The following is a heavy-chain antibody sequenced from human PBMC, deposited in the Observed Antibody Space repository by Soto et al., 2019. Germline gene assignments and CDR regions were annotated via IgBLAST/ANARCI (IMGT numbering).Heavy chain of an antibody. D-gene: IGHD6-6*01. CDR3: ARKESSNIYGMDV. CDR1: GFTFSSYS. CDR2: ISSGSFSI. Sequence: PXGSLTLSCSAAGFTFSSYSMNWVRQAPGKGREWVSSISSGSFSISYADSVKGRFSISRDNAQNSLHLKMNNLRAEDTAVYYCARKESSNIYGMDVWGQGTPVTVSS. J-gene: IGHJ6*02. V-gene: IGHV3-21*01.